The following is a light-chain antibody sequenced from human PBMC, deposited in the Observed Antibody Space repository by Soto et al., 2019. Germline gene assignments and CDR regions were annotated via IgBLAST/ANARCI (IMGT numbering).Light chain of an antibody. Sequence: DIQMTQCPSSLSASVGDRVTITCRASQSIGIFLNWYQHKPGRAPDLLIYASSNLQGGVPSRFSGSGSGTDFTLTISSLQPEDFATYYCQQSYNIPRTFGPGTKVDIK. CDR2: ASS. CDR3: QQSYNIPRT. CDR1: QSIGIF. J-gene: IGKJ3*01. V-gene: IGKV1-39*01.